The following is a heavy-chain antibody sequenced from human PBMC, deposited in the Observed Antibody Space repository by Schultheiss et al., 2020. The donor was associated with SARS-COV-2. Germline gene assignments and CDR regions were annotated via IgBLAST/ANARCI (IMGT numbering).Heavy chain of an antibody. V-gene: IGHV3-23*01. CDR1: GLTFSSYA. CDR3: ALHSGGYTYGLTAMDV. Sequence: GGSLRLSCSVSGLTFSSYAMSWVRQAPGKGLEWVSSVSASGVSTYYADSVKGRFTISRDNSENTLYLQMNSLRADDTAVYFCALHSGGYTYGLTAMDVWGQGTTVTVSS. J-gene: IGHJ6*02. CDR2: VSASGVST. D-gene: IGHD3-9*01.